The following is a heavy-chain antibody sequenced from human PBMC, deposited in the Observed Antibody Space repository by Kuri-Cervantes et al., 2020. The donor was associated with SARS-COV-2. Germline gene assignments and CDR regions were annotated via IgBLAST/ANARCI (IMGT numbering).Heavy chain of an antibody. CDR3: ARIQATTVIADY. V-gene: IGHV2-5*05. CDR1: GFSLSTSGVG. J-gene: IGHJ4*02. CDR2: IYWDDDK. Sequence: SGPTLVKPTQTLTLTCTFSGFSLSTSGVGVGRIRQPPGKALEWLALIYWDDDKRYGPSLKSRLTITKDTSKNQVVLTLTNMDPVDTATYYCARIQATTVIADYWGQGTLVTVSS. D-gene: IGHD4-11*01.